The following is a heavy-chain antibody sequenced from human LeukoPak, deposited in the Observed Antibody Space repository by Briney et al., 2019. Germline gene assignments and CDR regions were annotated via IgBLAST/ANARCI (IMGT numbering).Heavy chain of an antibody. CDR1: GLTFSSYW. D-gene: IGHD3-16*01. V-gene: IGHV3-7*04. Sequence: GGSLRLSCAASGLTFSSYWMTWVRQAPGKGLEWVATIKYDVSETYYVDSVRGRFSISRDNAKNSLYLQMNSLRAEDTAVYYCARDSTLSNYWGQGTLVTVSS. CDR3: ARDSTLSNY. CDR2: IKYDVSET. J-gene: IGHJ4*02.